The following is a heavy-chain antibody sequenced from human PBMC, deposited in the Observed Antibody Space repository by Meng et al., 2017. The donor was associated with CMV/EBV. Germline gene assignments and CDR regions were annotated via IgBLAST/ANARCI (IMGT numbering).Heavy chain of an antibody. CDR2: INPNSGGT. Sequence: ASVKVSCKASGNTFTGYYMHWVRQAPGQGLEWMGWINPNSGGTNYAQKFRGRVTMTRDTSISTAYMELSRLRSGDTAVYYCARVRFFGSSSPYDVFDIWGQGTMVTVSS. V-gene: IGHV1-2*02. J-gene: IGHJ3*02. CDR1: GNTFTGYY. D-gene: IGHD6-6*01. CDR3: ARVRFFGSSSPYDVFDI.